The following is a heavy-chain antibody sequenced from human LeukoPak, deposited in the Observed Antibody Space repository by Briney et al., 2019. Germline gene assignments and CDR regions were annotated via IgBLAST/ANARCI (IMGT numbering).Heavy chain of an antibody. Sequence: SVKVSCKASGGTFSSYAISWVRQAPGQGLEWVGGIIPIFGTANYAQKFQGRVTITADESTSTAYMELSSLRSEDTAVYYCARAEGSSSLYYYYGMDVWGQGTTVTVSS. CDR3: ARAEGSSSLYYYYGMDV. CDR1: GGTFSSYA. V-gene: IGHV1-69*13. D-gene: IGHD6-6*01. J-gene: IGHJ6*02. CDR2: IIPIFGTA.